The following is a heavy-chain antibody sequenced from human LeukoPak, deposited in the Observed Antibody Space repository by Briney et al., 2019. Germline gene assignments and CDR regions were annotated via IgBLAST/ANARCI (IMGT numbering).Heavy chain of an antibody. CDR2: ISYDGTNK. Sequence: GGSLRLSCAASGFTFSSYAMHWVRQAPGKGLEWVALISYDGTNKYYADSVKGRFTISRDNSKNTLYLQMNSLRAEDTAVYYCARSRTYGDYLSDAFDIWGQGTMVTVSS. J-gene: IGHJ3*02. V-gene: IGHV3-30*04. CDR1: GFTFSSYA. CDR3: ARSRTYGDYLSDAFDI. D-gene: IGHD4-17*01.